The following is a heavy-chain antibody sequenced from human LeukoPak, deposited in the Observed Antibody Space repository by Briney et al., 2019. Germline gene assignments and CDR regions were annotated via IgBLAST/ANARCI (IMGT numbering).Heavy chain of an antibody. Sequence: GGSLRLSCAASGFTFSSYSINWGRQAQGKLLGWVASISSISSYIFYADSVKGRFTISRDNAKNSLCLQMNSFITQQTSVYYRAIMTTVTTSGAFDIWGQGTMVTVSS. V-gene: IGHV3-21*03. CDR3: AIMTTVTTSGAFDI. CDR1: GFTFSSYS. CDR2: ISSISSYI. J-gene: IGHJ3*02. D-gene: IGHD4-17*01.